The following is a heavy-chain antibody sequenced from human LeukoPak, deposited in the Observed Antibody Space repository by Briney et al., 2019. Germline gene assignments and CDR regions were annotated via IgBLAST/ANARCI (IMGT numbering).Heavy chain of an antibody. D-gene: IGHD3-22*01. CDR3: ARLRSYYDSSGYYYLDY. CDR1: GYTFTSYG. J-gene: IGHJ4*02. CDR2: IIPILGIA. Sequence: GASVKVSCKASGYTFTSYGISWVRQAPGQGLEWMGRIIPILGIANYAQKFQGRVTITADKSTSTAYMELSSLRSEDTAVYYCARLRSYYDSSGYYYLDYWGQGTLVTVSS. V-gene: IGHV1-69*04.